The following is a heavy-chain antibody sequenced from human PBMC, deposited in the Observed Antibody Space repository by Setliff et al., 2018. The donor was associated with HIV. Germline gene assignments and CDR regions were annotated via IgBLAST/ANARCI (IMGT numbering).Heavy chain of an antibody. V-gene: IGHV3-7*03. CDR1: GFTFRSYW. CDR2: IKEDGTDK. J-gene: IGHJ4*02. D-gene: IGHD3-16*01. Sequence: PGEALRLSCLVSGFTFRSYWMSWVRQAPGKGLEWVASIKEDGTDKYYMDSEKGRFTISSDNRDNLLFLQMNSLTDGDTAVYYCSRGHPGGYWGQGTLVTVSS. CDR3: SRGHPGGY.